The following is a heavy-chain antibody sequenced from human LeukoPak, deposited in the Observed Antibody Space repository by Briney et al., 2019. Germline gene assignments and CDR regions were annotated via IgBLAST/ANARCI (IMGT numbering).Heavy chain of an antibody. D-gene: IGHD5-12*01. Sequence: GGSLRLSCAASGFTFSSDAMHWGRQAPGQGLEYVSAISSNGGSTYYANSAMSSFTISRDNSTNTQFFQMGSLIAEDMAVYYCARGGYSGYDYVYWGQGTLVTVSS. J-gene: IGHJ4*02. V-gene: IGHV3-64*01. CDR3: ARGGYSGYDYVY. CDR2: ISSNGGST. CDR1: GFTFSSDA.